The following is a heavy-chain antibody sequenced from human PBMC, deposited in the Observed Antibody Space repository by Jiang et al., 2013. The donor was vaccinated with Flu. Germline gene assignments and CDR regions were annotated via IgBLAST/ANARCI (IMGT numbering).Heavy chain of an antibody. CDR1: GGSISSYY. CDR2: IYYTGST. CDR3: ARAFPTEYYYNSGSYFPNWFDP. J-gene: IGHJ5*02. V-gene: IGHV4-59*01. Sequence: LLKPSETLSLTCTVSGGSISSYYWSWIRQPPGKGLEWIGYIYYTGSTNYNPSLKSRVTISVDTSKNQFSLNLSSVTAADTAVYYCARAFPTEYYYNSGSYFPNWFDPWGQGTLVTVSS. D-gene: IGHD3-10*01.